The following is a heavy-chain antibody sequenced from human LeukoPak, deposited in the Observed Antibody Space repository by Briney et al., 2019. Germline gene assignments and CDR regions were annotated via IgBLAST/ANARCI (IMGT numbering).Heavy chain of an antibody. CDR1: GGSISSYY. V-gene: IGHV4-59*08. D-gene: IGHD3-3*01. CDR3: ARRPETLDSYYDFWSGYYRGVDAFDI. Sequence: SETLSLTCTVSGGSISSYYWSWIRQPPGKGLEWIGYIYYSGSTNYNPSLKSRVTISVDTSKNQFSLKLSSVTAADTAVYYCARRPETLDSYYDFWSGYYRGVDAFDIWGQGTMVTVSS. CDR2: IYYSGST. J-gene: IGHJ3*02.